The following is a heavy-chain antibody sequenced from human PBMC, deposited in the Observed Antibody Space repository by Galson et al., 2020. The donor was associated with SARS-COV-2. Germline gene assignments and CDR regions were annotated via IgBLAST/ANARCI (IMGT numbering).Heavy chain of an antibody. Sequence: SETLSLTCTVSGGSISSYYWSWIRQPPGKGLEWIGYIYYSGSTNYNPSLKSRVTISVDTSKNQFSLKLSSVTAADTAVYYWARHGEPEYQLLQPEYFQHWGQGTLVTVSS. CDR2: IYYSGST. D-gene: IGHD2-2*01. CDR1: GGSISSYY. CDR3: ARHGEPEYQLLQPEYFQH. J-gene: IGHJ1*01. V-gene: IGHV4-59*08.